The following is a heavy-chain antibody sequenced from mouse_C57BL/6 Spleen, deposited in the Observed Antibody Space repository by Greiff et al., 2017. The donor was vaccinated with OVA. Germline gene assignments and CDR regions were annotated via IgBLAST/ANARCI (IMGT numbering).Heavy chain of an antibody. CDR3: ARSRQLDY. Sequence: QVQLKQPGAELVMPGASVKLSCKASGYTFTSYWMHWVKQRPGQGLEWIGEIDPSDSYTNYNQKFKGKSTLTVDKSSSTAYMQLSSLTSEDSAVYYCARSRQLDYWGQGTTLTVSS. CDR2: IDPSDSYT. J-gene: IGHJ2*01. CDR1: GYTFTSYW. V-gene: IGHV1-69*01. D-gene: IGHD4-1*02.